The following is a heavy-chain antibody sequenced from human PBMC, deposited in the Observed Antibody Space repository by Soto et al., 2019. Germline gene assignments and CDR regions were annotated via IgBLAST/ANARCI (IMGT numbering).Heavy chain of an antibody. CDR3: ARRVGCSGGSCYSSRAWFDP. D-gene: IGHD2-15*01. CDR1: GGTFSSYA. CDR2: IIPIFGTA. V-gene: IGHV1-69*13. Sequence: SVKVSCKASGGTFSSYAISWVRQAPGQGLEWMGGIIPIFGTANYAQKFQGRVTITADESTSTAYMELSSLRSEDTAVYYCARRVGCSGGSCYSSRAWFDPWGQGTLVTVSS. J-gene: IGHJ5*02.